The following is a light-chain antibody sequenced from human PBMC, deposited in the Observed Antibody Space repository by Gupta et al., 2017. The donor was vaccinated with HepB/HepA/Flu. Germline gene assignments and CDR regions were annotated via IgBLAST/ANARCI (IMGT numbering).Light chain of an antibody. CDR2: GAS. V-gene: IGKV3-15*01. Sequence: EIVMTQSPATLSVSPGERATLSCRASQSVSSNLAWYQQKPGQAPRLLIYGASTRDTGIPARFSGSGSGKEFTLTISSRQSEDFAVYYCQQYNNWPPGSFGQGTKLEIK. CDR1: QSVSSN. CDR3: QQYNNWPPGS. J-gene: IGKJ2*04.